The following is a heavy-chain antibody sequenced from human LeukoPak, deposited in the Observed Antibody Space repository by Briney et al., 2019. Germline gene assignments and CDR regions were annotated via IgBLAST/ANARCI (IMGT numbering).Heavy chain of an antibody. J-gene: IGHJ6*03. D-gene: IGHD3-10*02. V-gene: IGHV4-59*01. CDR2: IYYSGST. CDR1: GGSISSYY. Sequence: PSETLSLTCTVSGGSISSYYWSWIRQPPGKGLEWIGYIYYSGSTNYNPSLKSRVTISVGTSKNQFSLKLSSVTAADTAVYYCARRRSRMFGERYYYYHYMDVWGKGTTVTISS. CDR3: ARRRSRMFGERYYYYHYMDV.